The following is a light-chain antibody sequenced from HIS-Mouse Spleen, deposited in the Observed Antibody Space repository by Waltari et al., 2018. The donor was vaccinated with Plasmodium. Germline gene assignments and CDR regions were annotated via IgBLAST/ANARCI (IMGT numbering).Light chain of an antibody. Sequence: EIVMTQSTATLSVSPGERATPACRASQSVSSNSAWYQQKPGQAPRLLIYGASTSATGIPARFSGSGSGTEFTLTISSMQSEDFAVYYCQQYNNWPPWTFGQGTKVEIK. CDR2: GAS. CDR1: QSVSSN. V-gene: IGKV3-15*01. J-gene: IGKJ1*01. CDR3: QQYNNWPPWT.